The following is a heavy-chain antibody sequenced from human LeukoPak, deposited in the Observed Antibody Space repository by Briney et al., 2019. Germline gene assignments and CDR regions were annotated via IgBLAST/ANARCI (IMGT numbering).Heavy chain of an antibody. CDR2: IKQDGSEK. CDR3: AKDIGGAVAAYFDY. CDR1: GFTFSSYG. J-gene: IGHJ4*02. Sequence: GGSLRLSCAASGFTFSSYGMHWVRQAPGKGLEWVANIKQDGSEKYYVDTVKGRFTISRDNAKNSLYLQMNSLRAEDMALYYCAKDIGGAVAAYFDYWGQGTLVTVSS. V-gene: IGHV3-7*03. D-gene: IGHD6-19*01.